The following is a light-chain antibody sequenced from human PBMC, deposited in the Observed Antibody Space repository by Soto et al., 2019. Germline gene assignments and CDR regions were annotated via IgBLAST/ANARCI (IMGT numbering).Light chain of an antibody. Sequence: QPPSPSGAPGQSVGLSSHGTSSDVGGYNYVSWYQQHPGKAPKIMIYEVSKRPSGVSNRFSGSKSGNTASLTISGLQAEDEADYYCSSYTSRSTLVFGTGNKVTV. CDR1: SSDVGGYNY. CDR3: SSYTSRSTLV. J-gene: IGLJ1*01. V-gene: IGLV2-14*01. CDR2: EVS.